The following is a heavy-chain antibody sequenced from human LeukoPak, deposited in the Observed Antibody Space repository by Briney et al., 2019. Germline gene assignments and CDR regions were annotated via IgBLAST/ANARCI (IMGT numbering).Heavy chain of an antibody. CDR1: GFTFSSYA. D-gene: IGHD3-3*01. CDR3: AKTATIFGVVPIIS. Sequence: GGSLRLSCAASGFTFSSYAMSWVRQAPGKGLEWVSAISGSGGSTYYADSVKGRFTISRDNSKNTLYLQMNTLRAEDTAVYYCAKTATIFGVVPIISWGQGTLVTVSS. V-gene: IGHV3-23*01. CDR2: ISGSGGST. J-gene: IGHJ4*02.